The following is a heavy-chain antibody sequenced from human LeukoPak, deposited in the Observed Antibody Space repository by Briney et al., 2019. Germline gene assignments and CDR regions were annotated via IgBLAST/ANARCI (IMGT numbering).Heavy chain of an antibody. V-gene: IGHV3-7*01. CDR2: INRDACGR. CDR1: GFTFSTSW. J-gene: IGHJ3*02. Sequence: PGGSLRLSCAASGFTFSTSWMTWVRQAPGKGLEGVAKINRDACGRYYVNSVKSRFTISRDNAKNSLYLLLNSLRAEDTAVYHCARDATPYDSSGYYDAIDIWGQGTMVTVSS. D-gene: IGHD3-22*01. CDR3: ARDATPYDSSGYYDAIDI.